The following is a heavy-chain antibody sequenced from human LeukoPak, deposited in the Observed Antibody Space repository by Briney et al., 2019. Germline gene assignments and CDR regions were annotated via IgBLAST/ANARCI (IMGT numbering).Heavy chain of an antibody. CDR1: GASMRRYY. Sequence: SETLSLTCSVSGASMRRYYWSWIRQPPGKGLEWIGYIYYDGSTTYNPSLKSRVTISVDTSKNQFSLKLTSVTAADTAVYYCAGSYYYDSSGYPLDYWGQGTLVTVSS. D-gene: IGHD3-22*01. CDR2: IYYDGST. CDR3: AGSYYYDSSGYPLDY. J-gene: IGHJ4*02. V-gene: IGHV4-59*01.